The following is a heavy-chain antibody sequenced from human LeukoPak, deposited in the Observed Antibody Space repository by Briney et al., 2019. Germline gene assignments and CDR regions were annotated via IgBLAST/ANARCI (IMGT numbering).Heavy chain of an antibody. V-gene: IGHV4-39*01. Sequence: SETLSLTCTVSHGSISRSEYYWDWIREPPGKGLEWIGSVYYSGNTYYKSSLESRVTISVDTSNNRFSLKLNSVTAADTGTYYCARTSGRGSVDPGTSGYVDSWGQGSLVTVSS. CDR3: ARTSGRGSVDPGTSGYVDS. CDR2: VYYSGNT. D-gene: IGHD3-22*01. J-gene: IGHJ4*02. CDR1: HGSISRSEYY.